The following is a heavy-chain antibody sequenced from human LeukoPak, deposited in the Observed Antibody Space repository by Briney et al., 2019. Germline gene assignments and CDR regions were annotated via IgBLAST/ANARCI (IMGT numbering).Heavy chain of an antibody. D-gene: IGHD3-22*01. V-gene: IGHV3-23*01. CDR3: AKVAGSSGYYPEF. CDR2: ISADGRST. CDR1: GFTFTSYA. Sequence: GGSLRLSCVASGFTFTSYAMSWVRQAPGRGLEWVSAISADGRSTYHADSVKGRFTISRDISKNTLYLQMNSLRAEDTAVYYCAKVAGSSGYYPEFWGQGTLVTVSS. J-gene: IGHJ4*02.